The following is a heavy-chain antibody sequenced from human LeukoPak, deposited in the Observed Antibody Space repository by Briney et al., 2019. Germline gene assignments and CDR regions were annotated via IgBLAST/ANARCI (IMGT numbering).Heavy chain of an antibody. D-gene: IGHD7-27*01. CDR1: GFTFNNYA. Sequence: GGSLRLSCAASGFTFNNYAMHWVRQAPGKGLEWVSTITTSDGNTYYADSVKGRFTVSRDNSKNTLFLQMNSLRAEDTAVYYCAKDGGLWVSAHWGDSWGRGTLVTVSS. V-gene: IGHV3-23*01. CDR2: ITTSDGNT. CDR3: AKDGGLWVSAHWGDS. J-gene: IGHJ4*02.